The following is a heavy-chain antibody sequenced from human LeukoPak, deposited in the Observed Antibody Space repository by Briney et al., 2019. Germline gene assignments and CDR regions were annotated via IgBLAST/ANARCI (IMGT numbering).Heavy chain of an antibody. J-gene: IGHJ4*02. V-gene: IGHV4-34*01. Sequence: SETLSLTCAVYGGSFSGYYWSWIRQPPGKGLEWSGEINHSGSTNYNPSLKSRVTISVDTSKNQFSLKLSSVTAADTAVYYCARERYSSGAWPGDYFDYWGQGTLVTVSS. CDR3: ARERYSSGAWPGDYFDY. CDR2: INHSGST. CDR1: GGSFSGYY. D-gene: IGHD6-19*01.